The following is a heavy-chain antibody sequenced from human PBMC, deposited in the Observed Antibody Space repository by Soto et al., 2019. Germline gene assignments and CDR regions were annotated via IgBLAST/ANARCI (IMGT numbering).Heavy chain of an antibody. D-gene: IGHD2-15*01. V-gene: IGHV5-51*01. Sequence: GAALKISCKGSGSSFTSYWIGWVRHMPGEGLGWMGIIYPGDSATSYHTSYQGRVTISGDKSIRTASLQGSSLKASNTARYYCARRNHCSGGSCYSGSFDIWGQGTMVTVSS. CDR3: ARRNHCSGGSCYSGSFDI. CDR1: GSSFTSYW. CDR2: IYPGDSAT. J-gene: IGHJ3*02.